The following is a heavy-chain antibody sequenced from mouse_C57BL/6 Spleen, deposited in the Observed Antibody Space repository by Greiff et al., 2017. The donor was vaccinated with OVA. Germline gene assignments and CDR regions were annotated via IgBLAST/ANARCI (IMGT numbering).Heavy chain of an antibody. V-gene: IGHV1-69*01. D-gene: IGHD1-1*01. Sequence: QVQLQQPGAELVMPGASVKLSCKASGYTFTSYWMHWVKQRPGQGLEWIGEIDPSDSYTNYNQKLKGKSTLTVDKSSSTAYMQLSSLTSEDSAVYYCAYYVSSSPGFAYWGQGTLVTVSA. J-gene: IGHJ3*01. CDR1: GYTFTSYW. CDR3: AYYVSSSPGFAY. CDR2: IDPSDSYT.